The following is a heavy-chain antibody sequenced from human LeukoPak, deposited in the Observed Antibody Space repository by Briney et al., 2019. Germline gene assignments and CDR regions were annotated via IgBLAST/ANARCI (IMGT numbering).Heavy chain of an antibody. CDR3: ARGRYCSGGSCYPYYFDY. CDR1: GGSFSGYY. CDR2: TDHGGSA. D-gene: IGHD2-15*01. Sequence: SGTLSLTCAVYGGSFSGYYWNWVRQPPGKGLEWIGETDHGGSAKYNPSLKSRATISVDTSKNQFSLKPSSVTAADTAVYYCARGRYCSGGSCYPYYFDYWGQGTLVTVSS. J-gene: IGHJ4*02. V-gene: IGHV4-34*01.